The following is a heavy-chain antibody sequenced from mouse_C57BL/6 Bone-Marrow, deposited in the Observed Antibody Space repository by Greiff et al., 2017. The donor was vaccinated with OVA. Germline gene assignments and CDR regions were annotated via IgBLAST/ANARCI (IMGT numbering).Heavy chain of an antibody. V-gene: IGHV1-69*01. Sequence: QVQLKQPGAELVMPGASVKLSCKASGYTFTSYWMHWVKQRPGQGLEWIGEIDPSDSYTNSNQKFKGKSTLTVDKSSSTAYMQLSSLTSEDSAVYYCARGPTVVAYYAMDYWGQGTAVTVSS. CDR1: GYTFTSYW. D-gene: IGHD1-1*01. J-gene: IGHJ4*01. CDR3: ARGPTVVAYYAMDY. CDR2: IDPSDSYT.